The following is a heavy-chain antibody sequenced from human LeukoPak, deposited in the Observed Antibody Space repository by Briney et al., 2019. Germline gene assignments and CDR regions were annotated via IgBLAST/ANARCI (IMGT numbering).Heavy chain of an antibody. V-gene: IGHV1-69*06. CDR2: IIPIFGTA. CDR1: GGTFSSYA. D-gene: IGHD6-13*01. J-gene: IGHJ6*03. Sequence: ASVKVSCKASGGTFSSYAISWVRQAPGQGLEWMGGIIPIFGTANYAQKFQGRVTITADKSTSTAYMELSSLRSEDTAVYYCARVVGLTGYSSTWYSGYYYYMDVWGKGTTVTVSS. CDR3: ARVVGLTGYSSTWYSGYYYYMDV.